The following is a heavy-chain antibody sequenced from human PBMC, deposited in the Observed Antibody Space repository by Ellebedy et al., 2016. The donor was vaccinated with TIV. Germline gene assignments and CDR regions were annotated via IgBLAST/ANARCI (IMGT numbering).Heavy chain of an antibody. D-gene: IGHD1-26*01. CDR1: DFTFSRHW. J-gene: IGHJ4*02. Sequence: GGSLRLXXAVSDFTFSRHWMSWVRQAPGKGLEWVANINGDGSAKNYLDSVRGRFTISRDNAKNSVSLQMNSLRIEDTAVYYCAREGVPGGRDYWGQGTLVTVSS. CDR2: INGDGSAK. CDR3: AREGVPGGRDY. V-gene: IGHV3-7*01.